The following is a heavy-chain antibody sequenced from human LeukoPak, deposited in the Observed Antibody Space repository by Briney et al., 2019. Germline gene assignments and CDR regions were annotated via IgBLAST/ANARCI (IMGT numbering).Heavy chain of an antibody. J-gene: IGHJ4*02. D-gene: IGHD3-16*01. CDR1: GFTFSSYG. CDR2: ISYDGSDI. Sequence: GGSLRLSCAASGFTFSSYGMHWVRQAPGKGLEWVALISYDGSDIYYADSVKGRFTISRDNSKNTLYLQMNSLRDEDTAVYYCAKGLREDLPTASDYWGQGTLVTVSS. CDR3: AKGLREDLPTASDY. V-gene: IGHV3-30*18.